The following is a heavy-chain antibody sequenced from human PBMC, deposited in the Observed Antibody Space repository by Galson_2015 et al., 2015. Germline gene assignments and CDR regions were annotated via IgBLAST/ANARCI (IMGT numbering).Heavy chain of an antibody. J-gene: IGHJ4*02. CDR3: ARYCSSISCYVFDY. V-gene: IGHV3-7*01. CDR2: IKQDGNEK. Sequence: SLRLSCAASGFTFSSYWMSWVRQAPGKGLEWVANIKQDGNEKSYVDSVKGRFTISRDNAKNSLDLQMNSLRAEDTAIYYCARYCSSISCYVFDYWGQGTLVTVSS. D-gene: IGHD2-2*01. CDR1: GFTFSSYW.